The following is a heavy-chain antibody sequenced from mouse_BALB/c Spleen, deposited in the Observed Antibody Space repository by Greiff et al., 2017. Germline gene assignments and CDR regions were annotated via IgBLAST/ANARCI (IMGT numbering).Heavy chain of an antibody. D-gene: IGHD1-1*01. CDR3: TRGNYYGSSPFAY. V-gene: IGHV1S81*02. CDR1: GYTFTSYY. CDR2: INPSNGGT. Sequence: QVQLQQSGAELVKPGASVKLSCKASGYTFTSYYMYWVKQRPGQGLEWIGEINPSNGGTNFNEKFKSKATLTVDKSSSTAYMQLSSLTSEDSAVYCCTRGNYYGSSPFAYWGQGTLVTVSA. J-gene: IGHJ3*01.